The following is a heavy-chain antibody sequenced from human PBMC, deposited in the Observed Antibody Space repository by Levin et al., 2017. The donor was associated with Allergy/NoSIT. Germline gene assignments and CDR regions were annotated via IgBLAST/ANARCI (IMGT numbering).Heavy chain of an antibody. Sequence: GESLKISCKGSGYSFTSYWIGWVRQMPGKGLEWMGIIYPGDSDTRYSPSFQGQVTISADKSISTAYLQWSSLKASDTAMYYCARLPTDCDFWSGRGDWFDPWGQGTLVTVSS. D-gene: IGHD3-3*01. V-gene: IGHV5-51*01. J-gene: IGHJ5*02. CDR2: IYPGDSDT. CDR3: ARLPTDCDFWSGRGDWFDP. CDR1: GYSFTSYW.